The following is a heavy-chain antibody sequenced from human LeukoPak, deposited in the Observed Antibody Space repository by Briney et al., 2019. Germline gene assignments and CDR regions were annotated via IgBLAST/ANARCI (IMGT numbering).Heavy chain of an antibody. D-gene: IGHD3-22*01. J-gene: IGHJ4*02. CDR2: INHSGST. V-gene: IGHV4-34*01. CDR3: ARGGGDSSGYFVPHLSSRPNDY. Sequence: SETLSLTCTVSGGSISSYYWSWIRQPPGKGVEWIGEINHSGSTNYNPSLKSRVTISVDTSKNQFSLKLSSVTAADTAVYYCARGGGDSSGYFVPHLSSRPNDYWGQGTLVTVSS. CDR1: GGSISSYY.